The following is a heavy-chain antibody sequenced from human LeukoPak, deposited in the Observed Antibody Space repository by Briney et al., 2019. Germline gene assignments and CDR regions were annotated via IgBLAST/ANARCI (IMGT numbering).Heavy chain of an antibody. CDR1: GFTFGDYA. CDR2: IRSKAYGGTT. D-gene: IGHD6-19*01. V-gene: IGHV3-49*04. J-gene: IGHJ3*02. Sequence: QPERSLRLSCTAFGFTFGDYAMSWVRQAPGKGLEWVGFIRSKAYGGTTEYAASVKGRFTISRDDSKSIAYLQMNSLKTEDTAVYYCTRDLNSGWNPLGAFDIWGQGTMVTVSS. CDR3: TRDLNSGWNPLGAFDI.